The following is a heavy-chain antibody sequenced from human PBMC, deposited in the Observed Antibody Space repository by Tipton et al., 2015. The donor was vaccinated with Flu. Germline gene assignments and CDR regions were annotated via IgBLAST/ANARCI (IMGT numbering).Heavy chain of an antibody. V-gene: IGHV1-18*01. Sequence: QLVQSGPEVKKPGTSVKVSCRASGYTLTNFGISWVRQAPGQGLEWMGWINAYNGNADYGQKVKGRVTMTTDTSTSTAYMELRSLRFDDTAVYYCARRMGDSSGSLWDSWGQGTPVTVSS. CDR1: GYTLTNFG. D-gene: IGHD3-22*01. CDR3: ARRMGDSSGSLWDS. J-gene: IGHJ4*02. CDR2: INAYNGNA.